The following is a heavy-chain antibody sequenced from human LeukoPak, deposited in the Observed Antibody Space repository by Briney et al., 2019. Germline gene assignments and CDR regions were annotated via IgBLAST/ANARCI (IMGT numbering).Heavy chain of an antibody. J-gene: IGHJ4*02. CDR3: ARGYCSGGSCYSGVCFDY. Sequence: SETLSLTCAVYGGSFSGYYWSWIRQPPGKGLEWIGEINHSGSTNYNPSLKSRVTISVDTSKNQFSLKLSSVTAADTAVYYCARGYCSGGSCYSGVCFDYWGQGTLVTVSS. D-gene: IGHD2-15*01. CDR1: GGSFSGYY. CDR2: INHSGST. V-gene: IGHV4-34*01.